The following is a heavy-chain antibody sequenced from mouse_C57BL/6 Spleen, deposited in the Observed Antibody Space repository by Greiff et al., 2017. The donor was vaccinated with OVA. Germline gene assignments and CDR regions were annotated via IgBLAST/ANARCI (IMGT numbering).Heavy chain of an antibody. D-gene: IGHD2-5*01. CDR2: IDPSDSYT. Sequence: QVQLQQPGAELVRPGTSVKLSCKASGYTFTSYWMHWVKQRPGQGLEWIGVIDPSDSYTNYTQKFKGKATLTVDTSSSTAYMQLSSLTSEDSAVYYCAVYSNYAMDYWGQGTSGTVSS. V-gene: IGHV1-59*01. J-gene: IGHJ4*01. CDR1: GYTFTSYW. CDR3: AVYSNYAMDY.